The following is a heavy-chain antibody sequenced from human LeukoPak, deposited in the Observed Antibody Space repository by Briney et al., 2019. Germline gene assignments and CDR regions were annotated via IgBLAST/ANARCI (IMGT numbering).Heavy chain of an antibody. Sequence: SETLSLTCTVSGGSISSYYWSWIRQPPGKGLEWIGYIYYSGSTNYNPSLKSRVTISVDTSKNQFSLKLSSVTAADTAVYYCATYYYDSSGYYYFDYWGQGTLVTVSS. CDR3: ATYYYDSSGYYYFDY. D-gene: IGHD3-22*01. CDR2: IYYSGST. J-gene: IGHJ4*02. CDR1: GGSISSYY. V-gene: IGHV4-59*01.